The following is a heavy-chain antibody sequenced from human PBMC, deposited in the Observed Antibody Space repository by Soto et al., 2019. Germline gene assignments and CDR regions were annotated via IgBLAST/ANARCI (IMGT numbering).Heavy chain of an antibody. CDR3: ARSRGYCSGGSGDD. Sequence: ASVKVSCKASGYTFTSYAIHWVRQAPGQRLEWLGWINAGNGNTKYSQKFQGRVTITRDTSASTAYMELSSLRSEDTAVYYCARSRGYCSGGSGDDWGQGTLGIVSS. CDR1: GYTFTSYA. CDR2: INAGNGNT. J-gene: IGHJ4*02. V-gene: IGHV1-3*01. D-gene: IGHD2-15*01.